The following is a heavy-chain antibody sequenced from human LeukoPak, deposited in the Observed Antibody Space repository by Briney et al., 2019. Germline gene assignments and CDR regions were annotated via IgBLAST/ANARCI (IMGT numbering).Heavy chain of an antibody. V-gene: IGHV4-39*07. D-gene: IGHD3-3*01. Sequence: SETLSLTCTVSSGSISTSNYYWGWVRQPPGKALEWIGNIFYSGSTYYNPSLKSRVTISVDTSKNQFSLKLSSVTAADTAVYYCARNDDFWSGYFFDYWGQGTLVTVSS. CDR1: SGSISTSNYY. CDR2: IFYSGST. CDR3: ARNDDFWSGYFFDY. J-gene: IGHJ4*02.